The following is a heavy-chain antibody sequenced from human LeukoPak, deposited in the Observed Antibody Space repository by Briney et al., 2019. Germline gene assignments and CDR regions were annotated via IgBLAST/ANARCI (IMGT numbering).Heavy chain of an antibody. CDR2: ISYDGTNK. J-gene: IGHJ4*02. V-gene: IGHV3-30*03. CDR1: GFTFSNYD. CDR3: ARSPRGSHFDY. Sequence: GGSLRLSCAASGFTFSNYDMHWVRQAPGKGLEWVAVISYDGTNKYYADSVKGRFTISRDNSKSTLYLQMNSLRAEDTAVYYCARSPRGSHFDYWGQGTLVTVSS. D-gene: IGHD3-16*01.